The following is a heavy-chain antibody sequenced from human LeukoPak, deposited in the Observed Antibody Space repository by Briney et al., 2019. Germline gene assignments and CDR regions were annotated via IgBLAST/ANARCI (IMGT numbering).Heavy chain of an antibody. CDR3: AKGSVLFTIFGAVDY. CDR2: ISGSGGST. V-gene: IGHV3-23*01. Sequence: GGSLRLSCAASGFTFSSYAMSWVRQAPGKGLEWASAISGSGGSTYYADSVKGRFTISRDNSKNTLYLQMNSLRAEDTAVYYCAKGSVLFTIFGAVDYWGQGTLVTVSS. CDR1: GFTFSSYA. J-gene: IGHJ4*02. D-gene: IGHD3-3*01.